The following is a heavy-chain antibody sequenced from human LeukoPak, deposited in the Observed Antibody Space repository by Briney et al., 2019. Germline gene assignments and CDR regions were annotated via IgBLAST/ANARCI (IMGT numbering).Heavy chain of an antibody. CDR1: GFTFSSYA. Sequence: PGGSLRLSCAASGFTFSSYAMSWVRQAPGKGLEWVSAISGSGGSTYYADSVKGRFTISRDNSKDTLYLQMNSLRAEDTAVYYCANGGFGELLGMDVWGQGTTVTVSS. CDR2: ISGSGGST. CDR3: ANGGFGELLGMDV. D-gene: IGHD3-10*01. J-gene: IGHJ6*02. V-gene: IGHV3-23*01.